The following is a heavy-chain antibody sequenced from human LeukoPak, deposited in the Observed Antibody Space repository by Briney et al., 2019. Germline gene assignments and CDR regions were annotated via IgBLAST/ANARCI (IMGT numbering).Heavy chain of an antibody. Sequence: GGSLRLSCAASGFTFSDHYMSWIRQAPGKGLEWVSYISSSSYTVYADSVKGRFTTSRDNAKSSLYLQMNSLRAEDTAVYYCARDIGMVRGVIITNHFDYWGQGTPVTVSS. J-gene: IGHJ4*02. CDR2: ISSSSYT. V-gene: IGHV3-11*06. D-gene: IGHD3-10*01. CDR3: ARDIGMVRGVIITNHFDY. CDR1: GFTFSDHY.